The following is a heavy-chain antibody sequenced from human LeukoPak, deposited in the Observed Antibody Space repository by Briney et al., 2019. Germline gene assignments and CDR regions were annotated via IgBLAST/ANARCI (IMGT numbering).Heavy chain of an antibody. CDR2: ITTDGRST. Sequence: GGSXRLSCAASGFTFSSYWMHWVRRLPGKGLVWVSRITTDGRSTIYADSVKGRFTISRDDSKSIAYLQMNSLKTEDTAVYYCTRYLVWPIRDSKGYWGQGTLVTVSS. CDR1: GFTFSSYW. D-gene: IGHD3-16*01. V-gene: IGHV3-74*01. CDR3: TRYLVWPIRDSKGY. J-gene: IGHJ4*02.